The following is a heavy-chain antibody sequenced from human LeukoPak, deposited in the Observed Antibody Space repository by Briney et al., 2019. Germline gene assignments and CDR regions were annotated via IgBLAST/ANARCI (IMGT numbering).Heavy chain of an antibody. CDR1: GFTLSTAS. Sequence: GGSLRLSCAASGFTLSTASMHWVRQAPGKGLEWISYIDRSSNTIYYADSVKGRFTISRDSAKNSLYLQMNSLRAEDTAVYFCADNLSRWGQGTLVTVSS. V-gene: IGHV3-48*04. D-gene: IGHD1-1*01. CDR3: ADNLSR. J-gene: IGHJ4*02. CDR2: IDRSSNTI.